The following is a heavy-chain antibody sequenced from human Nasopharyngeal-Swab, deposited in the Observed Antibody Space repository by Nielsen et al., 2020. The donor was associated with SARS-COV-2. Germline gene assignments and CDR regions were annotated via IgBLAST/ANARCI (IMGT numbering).Heavy chain of an antibody. CDR1: GFTFSSYA. CDR3: ARAGSGSYLAWFDP. V-gene: IGHV3-30-3*01. Sequence: GESLKISYAASGFTFSSYAMHWVRQAPGKGLEWVAVISYDGSNKYYADSVKGRFTISRDNSKNTLYLQMTSLRAEDTAVYYCARAGSGSYLAWFDPWGQGTLVTVSS. CDR2: ISYDGSNK. J-gene: IGHJ5*02. D-gene: IGHD3-10*01.